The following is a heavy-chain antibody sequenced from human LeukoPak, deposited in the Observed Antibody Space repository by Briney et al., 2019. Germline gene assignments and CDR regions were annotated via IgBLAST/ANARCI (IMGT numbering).Heavy chain of an antibody. Sequence: GESLRLSCAASGFTFSSYAMSWVRQAPGKGLEWVSAISGSGGSTYYADSVKGRFTISRDNSKNTLYLQMNSLRAEDTAVYYCAKEGYYDSSGHYSRGVFDYWGQGTLVTVSS. CDR3: AKEGYYDSSGHYSRGVFDY. J-gene: IGHJ4*02. CDR2: ISGSGGST. V-gene: IGHV3-23*01. CDR1: GFTFSSYA. D-gene: IGHD3-22*01.